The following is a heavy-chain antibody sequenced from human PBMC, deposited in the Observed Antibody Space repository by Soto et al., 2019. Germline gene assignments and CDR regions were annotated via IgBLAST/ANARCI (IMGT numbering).Heavy chain of an antibody. CDR3: AKGAYSGYDYYYYYGMDV. CDR1: GFTFSSYA. D-gene: IGHD5-12*01. Sequence: GRALRLSCAASGFTFSSYAMSWVRQAPGKGLEWVSAISGSGGITYYADSVKGRFTISRDNSKNTLYLQMNSLRAEDTAVYYCAKGAYSGYDYYYYYGMDVWGQGTTVTASS. J-gene: IGHJ6*02. V-gene: IGHV3-23*01. CDR2: ISGSGGIT.